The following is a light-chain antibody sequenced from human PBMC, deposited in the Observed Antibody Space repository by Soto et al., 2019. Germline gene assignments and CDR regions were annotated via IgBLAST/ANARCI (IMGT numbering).Light chain of an antibody. CDR3: QQYYSTPLT. J-gene: IGKJ4*01. V-gene: IGKV4-1*01. CDR2: WAS. CDR1: QIVLYRPNNNNY. Sequence: DILMTQSPDSLAVSLGERAVINFNSTQIVLYRPNNNNYLAWYQQKPGQPPKLLIYWASTRESGVPDRFSGSGSGTDFTLTINGLQAEDVAVYYCQQYYSTPLTFGGGTKADIK.